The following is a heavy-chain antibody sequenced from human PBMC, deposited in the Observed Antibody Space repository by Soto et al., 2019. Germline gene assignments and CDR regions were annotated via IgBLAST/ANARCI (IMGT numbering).Heavy chain of an antibody. V-gene: IGHV3-30*18. D-gene: IGHD3-10*01. CDR3: AKVQASGQGSFDS. CDR2: ISYDGSNQ. Sequence: VKLVESGGGVVQPGGSLRLSCADSGFTFNIYGMHCVRQAPDKGLEWVALISYDGSNQYYADSVKGRFTISRDNSKNTLFLQMNSLRADDTTVYYCAKVQASGQGSFDSWGQGTLVTVSS. J-gene: IGHJ4*02. CDR1: GFTFNIYG.